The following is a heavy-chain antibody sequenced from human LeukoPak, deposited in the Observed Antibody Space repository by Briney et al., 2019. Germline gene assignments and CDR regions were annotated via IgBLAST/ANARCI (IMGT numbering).Heavy chain of an antibody. D-gene: IGHD5-18*01. V-gene: IGHV4-34*01. CDR1: GGSFSGYY. CDR3: ARVTGFGYSYGLVRNNYYYYGMDV. J-gene: IGHJ6*02. CDR2: INHSGST. Sequence: SETLSLTCAVYGGSFSGYYWSWIRQPPGKGLEWIGEINHSGSTNYNPSLKSRVTISVDTSKNQFSLKLSSVTAADTAVYYCARVTGFGYSYGLVRNNYYYYGMDVWGQGTTVTVSS.